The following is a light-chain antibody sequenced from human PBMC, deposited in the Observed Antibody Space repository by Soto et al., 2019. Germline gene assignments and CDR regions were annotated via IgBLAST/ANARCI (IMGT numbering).Light chain of an antibody. J-gene: IGLJ1*01. V-gene: IGLV2-14*01. CDR2: EVS. CDR1: SSDVGGYNY. CDR3: SSYTSSSTYV. Sequence: SVLTQPASVSGSPGQSITISCTGTSSDVGGYNYVSWYQQHPGKAPKLMIYEVSNRPSGVSNRFSGSKSGNTASLTISGLHAEDEADYYCSSYTSSSTYVFGTGTKVTVL.